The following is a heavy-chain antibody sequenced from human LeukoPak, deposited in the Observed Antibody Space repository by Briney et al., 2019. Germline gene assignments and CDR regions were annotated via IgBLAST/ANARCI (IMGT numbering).Heavy chain of an antibody. D-gene: IGHD2-2*01. V-gene: IGHV1-8*01. CDR3: ARAQRYCSSTSCYGSYYYGMDV. CDR1: GYTFTSYD. Sequence: ASVKVSCKASGYTFTSYDINWVRQATGQGLEWMGWMNPNSGNTGYAQKFQGRVTMTRNTSISTAYMELSSLRSEDTAVYYCARAQRYCSSTSCYGSYYYGMDVWGQGTTVTVSS. CDR2: MNPNSGNT. J-gene: IGHJ6*02.